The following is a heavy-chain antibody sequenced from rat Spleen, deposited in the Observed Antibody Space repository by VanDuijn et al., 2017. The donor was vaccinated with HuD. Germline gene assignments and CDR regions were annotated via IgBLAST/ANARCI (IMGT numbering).Heavy chain of an antibody. CDR3: ARRHYGYTDYFDY. CDR1: GFTFSDYN. V-gene: IGHV5S10*01. D-gene: IGHD1-6*01. J-gene: IGHJ2*01. CDR2: IIYDGNRT. Sequence: EVQLVESDGGLVQPGRSLKLSCADSGFTFSDYNMAWVRQAPKKGLEWVATIIYDGNRTYYRDSVKGRFTISRDNAKSTLSLQMDSLRSEDTATYYCARRHYGYTDYFDYWGQGVMVTVSS.